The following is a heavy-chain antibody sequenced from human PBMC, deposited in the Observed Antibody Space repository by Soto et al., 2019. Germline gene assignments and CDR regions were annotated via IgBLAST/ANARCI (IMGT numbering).Heavy chain of an antibody. D-gene: IGHD6-13*01. J-gene: IGHJ4*02. Sequence: QVQLVQSGAEVKKPGSSVKVSCKASGGTFSSYTISWVRQAPGQGLEWMGRIIPILGIANYAQKFQGRVTITVDESTSTAYMELSSLRSEDTAVYYCASVNPISSSGFDYWGQGTLVTVSS. CDR1: GGTFSSYT. CDR3: ASVNPISSSGFDY. V-gene: IGHV1-69*02. CDR2: IIPILGIA.